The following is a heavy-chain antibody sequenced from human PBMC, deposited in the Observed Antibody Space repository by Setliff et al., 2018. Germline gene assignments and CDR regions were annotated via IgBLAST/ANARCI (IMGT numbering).Heavy chain of an antibody. J-gene: IGHJ4*02. V-gene: IGHV3-23*05. CDR3: AGQGPIFGSGLIPGFDQ. CDR2: IKDSDYST. D-gene: IGHD3-3*01. Sequence: LRLSCVGSGFTISGYAMTWVRQVPGKGLEWISSIKDSDYSTYYADSVKGRFTISRDNSKNTLYLQMNGLRAEDSALYYCAGQGPIFGSGLIPGFDQWGQGTMVTVSS. CDR1: GFTISGYA.